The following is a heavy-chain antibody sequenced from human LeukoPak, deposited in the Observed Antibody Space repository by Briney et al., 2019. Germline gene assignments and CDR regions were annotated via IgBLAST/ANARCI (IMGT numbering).Heavy chain of an antibody. CDR3: ARAGSGSWAPYYYYGMDV. Sequence: SETLSLTCTVSGGSISSYFWSWIRQPPGKGLEWIGYTYYSGSTKYNPSLKSRVTISVDTSKNQFSLKLSSVTAADTAVYYCARAGSGSWAPYYYYGMDVWGQGTTVTVSS. V-gene: IGHV4-59*01. J-gene: IGHJ6*02. D-gene: IGHD6-13*01. CDR2: TYYSGST. CDR1: GGSISSYF.